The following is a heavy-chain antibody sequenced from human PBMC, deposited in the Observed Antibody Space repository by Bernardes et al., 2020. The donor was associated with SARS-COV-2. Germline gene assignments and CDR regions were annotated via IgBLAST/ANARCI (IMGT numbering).Heavy chain of an antibody. D-gene: IGHD3-22*01. CDR3: ARDTHYYDSSGSHYFWYFDL. CDR2: IHRSGST. V-gene: IGHV4-61*01. Sequence: ETLSLTCTVSGGSVSSDFYYWSWVRQPPGKGLEWIGYIHRSGSTKYNPSLKSRVTMSVDTSKNQFSLKLTSVTAADTAVYYCARDTHYYDSSGSHYFWYFDLWGRGTLVTVSS. CDR1: GGSVSSDFYY. J-gene: IGHJ2*01.